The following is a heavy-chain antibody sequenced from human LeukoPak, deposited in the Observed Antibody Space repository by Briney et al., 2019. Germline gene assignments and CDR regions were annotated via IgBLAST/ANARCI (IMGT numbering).Heavy chain of an antibody. Sequence: HPGGSLRLSCAASGFTFTNNFMSWVRQVPGKGLEWVANIKQDGSETTYADSVRGRFTIFRDNSKNTLYLHINSLRVEDTAVYYCVKDNPLDYWGQGTLVIVSS. V-gene: IGHV3-7*01. CDR2: IKQDGSET. CDR3: VKDNPLDY. J-gene: IGHJ4*02. CDR1: GFTFTNNF. D-gene: IGHD1-14*01.